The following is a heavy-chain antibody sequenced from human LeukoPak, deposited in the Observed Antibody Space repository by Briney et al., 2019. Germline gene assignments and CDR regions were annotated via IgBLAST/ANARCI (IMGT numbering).Heavy chain of an antibody. CDR1: GFTFSRYW. V-gene: IGHV3-21*01. D-gene: IGHD3-10*01. CDR3: ARNMVRGYDDAFDI. J-gene: IGHJ3*02. Sequence: GGSLRLSCAASGFTFSRYWMGWVRQAPGKGLEWVSSISTSSSYIYYADSVKGRFTISRDNAKNSLFLQMNSLRAEDTAVYYCARNMVRGYDDAFDIWGQGTMVTVSS. CDR2: ISTSSSYI.